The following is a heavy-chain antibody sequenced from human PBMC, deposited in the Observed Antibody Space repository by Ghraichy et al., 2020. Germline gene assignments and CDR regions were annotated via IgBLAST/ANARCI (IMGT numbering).Heavy chain of an antibody. CDR1: GFTFSSYA. Sequence: GESLNISCATFGFTFSSYAMSWVRQAPGKGLEWVSGISSTAGSTVYADSVKGRFTISRDNSKNTVHLEVNSLRAEDTAVYYCAKDKDSGLGSFSWGAFDYWGQGTLVTVSS. J-gene: IGHJ4*02. CDR2: ISSTAGST. D-gene: IGHD3-10*01. CDR3: AKDKDSGLGSFSWGAFDY. V-gene: IGHV3-23*01.